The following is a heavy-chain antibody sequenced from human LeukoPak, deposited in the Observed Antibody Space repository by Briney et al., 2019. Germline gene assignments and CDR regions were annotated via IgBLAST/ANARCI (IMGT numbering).Heavy chain of an antibody. D-gene: IGHD6-19*01. J-gene: IGHJ4*02. CDR3: ERHLRSSGWVKDY. V-gene: IGHV4-39*01. CDR2: IDYSGST. CDR1: GGSISSSSYY. Sequence: PSETLSLTCTVSGGSISSSSYYWGWIRQPPGKGLEWIGCIDYSGSTYYSPSLKSRVTISVDTSKNQFSLKLSSVTAADTAVYYCERHLRSSGWVKDYWGQGTLVTVSS.